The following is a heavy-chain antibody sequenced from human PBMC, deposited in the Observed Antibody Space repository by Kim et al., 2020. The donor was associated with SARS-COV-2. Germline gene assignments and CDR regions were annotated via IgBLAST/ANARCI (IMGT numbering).Heavy chain of an antibody. CDR3: ARRYGRGLWRY. CDR2: INHSGSS. V-gene: IGHV4-34*01. CDR1: GGSFSDFY. D-gene: IGHD3-10*01. Sequence: SETLSLTCAVYGGSFSDFYWSWIRQPPGKGLEWIGEINHSGSSNYNPSLKSRVTISVDTSKNQFSLKLSSVTAADTAVYYCARRYGRGLWRYWGQGTLV. J-gene: IGHJ4*02.